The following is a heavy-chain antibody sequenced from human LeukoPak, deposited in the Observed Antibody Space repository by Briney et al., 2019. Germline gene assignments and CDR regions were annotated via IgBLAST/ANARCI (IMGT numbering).Heavy chain of an antibody. CDR3: ARGARLFQH. V-gene: IGHV3-21*01. CDR2: ITSTGSYI. Sequence: GGSLRLSCAASGFTFSSYEMNWVRQAPGKGLEWVPSITSTGSYIYYADSVKGRFTISRDNAKNSLFLQLNSLRAEDTAVYYCARGARLFQHWGQGTLVTVSS. CDR1: GFTFSSYE. J-gene: IGHJ1*01. D-gene: IGHD6-25*01.